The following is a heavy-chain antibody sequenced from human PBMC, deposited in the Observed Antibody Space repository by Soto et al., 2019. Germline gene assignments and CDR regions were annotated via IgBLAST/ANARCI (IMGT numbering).Heavy chain of an antibody. Sequence: EVQLVESGGGLVQPGRSLRLSCAASGFTFDDYAMHWVRQAPGKGLEWVSGISWNSGSIGYADSVKGRFTISRDTAKNSLYLQMNSLRAEDTALYYCAKGCIRYYYYYGMDVWGQGTTVTVSS. V-gene: IGHV3-9*01. CDR2: ISWNSGSI. J-gene: IGHJ6*02. CDR3: AKGCIRYYYYYGMDV. D-gene: IGHD2-8*01. CDR1: GFTFDDYA.